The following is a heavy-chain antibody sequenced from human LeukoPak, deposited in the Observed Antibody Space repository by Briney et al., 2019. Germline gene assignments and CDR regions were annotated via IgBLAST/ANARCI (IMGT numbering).Heavy chain of an antibody. V-gene: IGHV3-11*04. CDR1: GFTFSDYY. J-gene: IGHJ4*02. CDR2: ISSSSSTI. Sequence: PGGSLRLSCAASGFTFSDYYMSWIRQAPGKGLEWVSYISSSSSTIYYADSVKGRFTISRDNAKNPLYLQMNSLRAEDTAVYYCARNLRYYYDSSGYYTFDYWGQGTLVTVSS. D-gene: IGHD3-22*01. CDR3: ARNLRYYYDSSGYYTFDY.